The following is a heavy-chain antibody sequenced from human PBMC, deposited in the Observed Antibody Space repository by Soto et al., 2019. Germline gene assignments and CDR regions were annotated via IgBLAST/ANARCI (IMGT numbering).Heavy chain of an antibody. CDR2: INAGNGNT. CDR1: LYTLTPFV. V-gene: IGHV1-3*01. Sequence: GSVKVSLQGSLYTLTPFVMHLVRQAPGQRLEWMGWINAGNGNTKYSQKFQGRVTITRDTSGSTAYMELSSLRSEDTAVYYCARAVAVPADFDYWGQGTLVTVAS. J-gene: IGHJ4*02. CDR3: ARAVAVPADFDY. D-gene: IGHD6-19*01.